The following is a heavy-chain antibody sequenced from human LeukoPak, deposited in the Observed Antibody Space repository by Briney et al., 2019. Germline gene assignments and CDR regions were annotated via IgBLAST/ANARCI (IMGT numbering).Heavy chain of an antibody. CDR2: ISAYNGNT. CDR3: ARDNHRKVPAAILLDY. V-gene: IGHV1-18*01. J-gene: IGHJ4*02. CDR1: GYTFTIYG. D-gene: IGHD2-2*01. Sequence: GASVKVSCKASGYTFTIYGISWLRQAPGQGLEWMGWISAYNGNTIYAQKLQGRLTMTTDTSTSTAYMELRSLRSDDTAVYYCARDNHRKVPAAILLDYWGQGTLVTVSS.